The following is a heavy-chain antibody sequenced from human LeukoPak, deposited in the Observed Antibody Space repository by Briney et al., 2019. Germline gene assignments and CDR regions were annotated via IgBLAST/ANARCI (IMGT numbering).Heavy chain of an antibody. CDR1: GYSGIQLD. CDR2: FDREDGGT. J-gene: IGHJ3*02. Sequence: ASVKVSCKLSGYSGIQLDMHAVRQAPGKRREWMGGFDREDGGTIYARKFQGRVTMTQDTSTDTAYMELSSQTSEDTAVYYCATHTISGVVTYAFQMWGRGTLVTVSS. V-gene: IGHV1-24*01. D-gene: IGHD3-3*01. CDR3: ATHTISGVVTYAFQM.